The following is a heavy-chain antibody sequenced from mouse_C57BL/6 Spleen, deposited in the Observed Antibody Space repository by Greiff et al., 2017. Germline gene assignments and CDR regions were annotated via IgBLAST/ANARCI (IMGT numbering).Heavy chain of an antibody. CDR1: GYTFTDYY. V-gene: IGHV1-77*01. CDR3: ARAYDYERGAYFDV. Sequence: VKLMESGAELVKPGASVKISCKASGYTFTDYYINWVKQRPGQGLEWIGKIGTGSGSTYYNEKFKGKATLTADKSSSTAYMQLSSLTSEDSAVYCCARAYDYERGAYFDVWGTGTTVTVSS. CDR2: IGTGSGST. D-gene: IGHD2-4*01. J-gene: IGHJ1*03.